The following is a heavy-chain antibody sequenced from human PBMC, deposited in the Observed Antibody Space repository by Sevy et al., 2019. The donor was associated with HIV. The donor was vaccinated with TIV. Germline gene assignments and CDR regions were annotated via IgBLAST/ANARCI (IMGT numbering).Heavy chain of an antibody. CDR2: ISWNSGSI. V-gene: IGHV3-9*01. Sequence: GGSLRLSCAASGFTFDDYAMHWVRQAPGKGLEWVSGISWNSGSIGYADSVKGRFTISRDNAKNSLYLQMNSLRAEDTALYYCAKGCGGELLSLATCSDYFDYWGQGTLVTVSS. D-gene: IGHD1-26*01. J-gene: IGHJ4*02. CDR1: GFTFDDYA. CDR3: AKGCGGELLSLATCSDYFDY.